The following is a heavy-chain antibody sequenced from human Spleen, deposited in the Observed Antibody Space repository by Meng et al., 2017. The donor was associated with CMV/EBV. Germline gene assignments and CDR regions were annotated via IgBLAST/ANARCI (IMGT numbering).Heavy chain of an antibody. CDR2: ISHDGNKK. CDR1: GFTFSSYA. J-gene: IGHJ4*02. D-gene: IGHD3-22*01. V-gene: IGHV3-30*04. CDR3: ARDAHYYDSSACFPRLRISNFDY. Sequence: GESLKISCAVSGFTFSSYAVHWVRQAPGKGLEWVAVISHDGNKKYYADSVKGRFTISRDNSKNILYLQMNSLRAEDRAVYYCARDAHYYDSSACFPRLRISNFDYWGQGTLVTVSS.